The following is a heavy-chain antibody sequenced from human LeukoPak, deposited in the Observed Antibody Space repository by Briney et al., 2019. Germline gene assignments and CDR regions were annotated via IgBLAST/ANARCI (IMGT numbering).Heavy chain of an antibody. CDR2: IIPILGIA. V-gene: IGHV1-69*04. D-gene: IGHD3-10*01. CDR1: GGTFSSYA. J-gene: IGHJ4*02. Sequence: SVKVSCKASGGTFSSYAISWVRQAPGQGLEWMGRIIPILGIANYAQKFQGRVTITADKSTSTAYMELSSLRSEDTAVYYCARAPRYIGSGLYYFDLWGQGTLVTVSS. CDR3: ARAPRYIGSGLYYFDL.